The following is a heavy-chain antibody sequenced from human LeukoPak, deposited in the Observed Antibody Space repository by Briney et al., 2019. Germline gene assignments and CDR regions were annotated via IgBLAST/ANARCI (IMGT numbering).Heavy chain of an antibody. CDR2: IKQDGSEK. V-gene: IGHV3-7*01. J-gene: IGHJ6*03. Sequence: QPGGSLRLSCAASGFTFSSYSMNWVRQAPGKGLEWVANIKQDGSEKYYVDSVKGRFTISRDNAKNSLYLQMDSLRAEDTAVYYCAREEEGYCSRTSCYLDYYYYYMDVWGKGTTVTISS. CDR1: GFTFSSYS. CDR3: AREEEGYCSRTSCYLDYYYYYMDV. D-gene: IGHD2-2*01.